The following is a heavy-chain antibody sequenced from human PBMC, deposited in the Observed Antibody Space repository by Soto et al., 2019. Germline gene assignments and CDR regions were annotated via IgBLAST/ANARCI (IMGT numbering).Heavy chain of an antibody. Sequence: GGSLRLSCAASGFTFSSYSMNWVRQAPGKGLEWVSSISSSSSYIYYADSVKGRFTISRDNAKNSLYLQMNSLRAEDTAVYYCARLTSGGSHPRVGAFDIWGQGTMVTVSS. CDR2: ISSSSSYI. D-gene: IGHD2-15*01. CDR3: ARLTSGGSHPRVGAFDI. J-gene: IGHJ3*02. CDR1: GFTFSSYS. V-gene: IGHV3-21*01.